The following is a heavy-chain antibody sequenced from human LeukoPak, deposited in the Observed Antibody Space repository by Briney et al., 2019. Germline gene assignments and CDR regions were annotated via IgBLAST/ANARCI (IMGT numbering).Heavy chain of an antibody. D-gene: IGHD1-26*01. CDR3: AKDRLPVGVLFDF. J-gene: IGHJ4*02. CDR2: ISWNSGSI. Sequence: PGGSLRLSCAASGFIFDDYAMHWVRQAPGKGLEGVSRISWNSGSIGYADSVMGRFTISRDNAKNSLYLQMNSLRGEDTALYYCAKDRLPVGVLFDFWGQGTLVTVSS. V-gene: IGHV3-9*01. CDR1: GFIFDDYA.